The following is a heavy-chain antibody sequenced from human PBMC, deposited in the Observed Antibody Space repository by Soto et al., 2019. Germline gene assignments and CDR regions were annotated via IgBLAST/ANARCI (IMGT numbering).Heavy chain of an antibody. CDR3: ARDGSLRYCSGGSCYPEYYFDY. J-gene: IGHJ4*02. D-gene: IGHD2-15*01. CDR1: GFTFGRYA. CDR2: ISSNGGST. Sequence: GGSLRLSCAASGFTFGRYAMHWVRQGPGKGLEYVSAISSNGGSTYYANSVKGRFTISRDNSKNTLYLQMGSLRAEDMAVYYCARDGSLRYCSGGSCYPEYYFDYWGQGT. V-gene: IGHV3-64*01.